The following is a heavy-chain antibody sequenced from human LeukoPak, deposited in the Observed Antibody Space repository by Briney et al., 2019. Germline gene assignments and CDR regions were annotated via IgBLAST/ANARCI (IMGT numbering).Heavy chain of an antibody. CDR3: WSTGTSTTDY. CDR1: GFSFSGSA. CDR2: IRSKTNNYAT. Sequence: GGSLRLSCAASGFSFSGSAIHWVRQASGKGLEWIGRIRSKTNNYATVYIESVKGRFTISRDDAKNTAFLQMNSLKTEDTAVYYCWSTGTSTTDYWGQGTLVTVSS. J-gene: IGHJ4*02. V-gene: IGHV3-73*01. D-gene: IGHD1-7*01.